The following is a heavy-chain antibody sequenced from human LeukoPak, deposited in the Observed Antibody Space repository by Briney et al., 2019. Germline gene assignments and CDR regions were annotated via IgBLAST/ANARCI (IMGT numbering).Heavy chain of an antibody. V-gene: IGHV4-4*02. CDR3: AIKNSSGWRNLDY. CDR1: GGPISSSNW. D-gene: IGHD6-19*01. Sequence: KASETLSLTCAVSGGPISSSNWWSWVRQPPGKGLEWIGEIYHSGSTNYNPSLKSRVTISVDKSKNQFSLKLSSMTAADTAVYYCAIKNSSGWRNLDYWGQGTLVTVSS. J-gene: IGHJ4*02. CDR2: IYHSGST.